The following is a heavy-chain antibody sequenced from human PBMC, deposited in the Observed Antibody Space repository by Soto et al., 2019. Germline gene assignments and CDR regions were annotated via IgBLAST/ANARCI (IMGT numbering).Heavy chain of an antibody. V-gene: IGHV4-59*01. D-gene: IGHD3-10*01. Sequence: QVQLQESGPGLVKPSETLSLTCTVSGDSISSYYWSWIRRPPGKGLEWIGYIYYSGSTNYNPSLKSRVTISVDTSKNQFSLKLSSVTAADTAVYYCARARGGYFHYWGQGTLVTVSS. CDR2: IYYSGST. CDR1: GDSISSYY. J-gene: IGHJ4*02. CDR3: ARARGGYFHY.